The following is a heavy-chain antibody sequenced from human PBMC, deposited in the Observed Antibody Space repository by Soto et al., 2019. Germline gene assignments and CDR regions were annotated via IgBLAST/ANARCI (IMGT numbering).Heavy chain of an antibody. J-gene: IGHJ4*02. CDR1: GFTFSSYG. Sequence: GSLRLSCAASGFTFSSYGMHWVRQAPGKGLEWVAVISYDGSNKYYADSVKGRFTISRDNSKNTLYLQMNSLRAEDTAVYYCAKDQVLAAAGASLDYWGQGT. CDR2: ISYDGSNK. V-gene: IGHV3-30*18. CDR3: AKDQVLAAAGASLDY. D-gene: IGHD6-13*01.